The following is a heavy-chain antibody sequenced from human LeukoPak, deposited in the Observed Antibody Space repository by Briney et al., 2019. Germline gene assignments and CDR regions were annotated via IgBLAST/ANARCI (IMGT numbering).Heavy chain of an antibody. V-gene: IGHV4-4*02. CDR3: ATAPILRGEGGEHYKYGMDV. D-gene: IGHD2-2*02. CDR1: VGSINSGNW. J-gene: IGHJ6*02. Sequence: RPSETLSLTCAVSVGSINSGNWWSWVRQSPGKGLEWIGEIYHNGTPNYNPPLKSRVTISADTFKNHFSLKMTSVTAADTAVYYCATAPILRGEGGEHYKYGMDVWGQGTTVIVSS. CDR2: IYHNGTP.